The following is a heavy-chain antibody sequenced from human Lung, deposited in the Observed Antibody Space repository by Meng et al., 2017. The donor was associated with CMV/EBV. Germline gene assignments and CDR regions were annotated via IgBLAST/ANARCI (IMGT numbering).Heavy chain of an antibody. J-gene: IGHJ6*04. CDR1: GYTFTSYN. Sequence: SVKVSXKASGYTFTSYNINWVRQATGQGLEWMGWMNPNSGNTGSAQRFQGRVTLTRNTSISTAYMELSSLRSEDTAVYYCAREIAAAGPYYYYYALDVWGEGXTVTVSS. V-gene: IGHV1-8*01. CDR2: MNPNSGNT. CDR3: AREIAAAGPYYYYYALDV. D-gene: IGHD6-13*01.